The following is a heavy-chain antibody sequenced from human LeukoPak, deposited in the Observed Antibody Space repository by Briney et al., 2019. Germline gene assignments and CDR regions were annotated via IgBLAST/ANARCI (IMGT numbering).Heavy chain of an antibody. Sequence: KSSETLSLTCAVYGGSFSGYYWSWIRQPPGKGLEWIGYINYSGSTTYNPSLKSRVTISVDTSKSQFSLKLSSVTAADTAVYHCARHRGYSSGWDDAFDIWGQGTMVTVSS. D-gene: IGHD6-19*01. V-gene: IGHV4-59*08. CDR1: GGSFSGYY. CDR3: ARHRGYSSGWDDAFDI. CDR2: INYSGST. J-gene: IGHJ3*02.